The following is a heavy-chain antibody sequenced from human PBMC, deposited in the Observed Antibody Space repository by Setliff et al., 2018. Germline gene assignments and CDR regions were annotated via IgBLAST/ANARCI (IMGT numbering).Heavy chain of an antibody. J-gene: IGHJ4*02. CDR2: ISDTAIGI. D-gene: IGHD6-13*01. V-gene: IGHV3-23*01. CDR3: AKDIVGYSSTWPKRDYFDS. CDR1: GFTFNTYA. Sequence: GGSLRLSCATSGFTFNTYAMSWVRQPPGKGLEWVSTISDTAIGIYYADSVRGRFTISRDNSKKTLHLQMNSLRAEDTAIYYCAKDIVGYSSTWPKRDYFDSWGQGTLVTVSS.